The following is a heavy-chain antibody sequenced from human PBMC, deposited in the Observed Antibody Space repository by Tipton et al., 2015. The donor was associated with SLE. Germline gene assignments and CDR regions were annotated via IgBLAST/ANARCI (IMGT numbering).Heavy chain of an antibody. CDR1: GVSISTYY. V-gene: IGHV4-59*12. Sequence: TLSLTCSVSGVSISTYYWSWIRQSPGKGLEWIGFFYFSGSSQYNPSLKSRVAISADMSNNQFSLELSSVTAADTAVYYCARETEDTGWIHSRDYIYYYYYVDVWGQGTTVTVSS. J-gene: IGHJ6*03. CDR3: ARETEDTGWIHSRDYIYYYYYVDV. D-gene: IGHD6-19*01. CDR2: FYFSGSS.